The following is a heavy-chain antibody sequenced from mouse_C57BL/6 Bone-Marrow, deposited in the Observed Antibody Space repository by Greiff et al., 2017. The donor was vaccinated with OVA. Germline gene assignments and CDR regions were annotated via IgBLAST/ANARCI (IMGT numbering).Heavy chain of an antibody. D-gene: IGHD4-1*01. CDR3: TRELGRRKNYAMDY. CDR1: GLTFSSYA. CDR2: ISSGGDYI. Sequence: EVKVVESGEGLVKPGGSLKLSCAASGLTFSSYAMSWVRQTPEKRLEWVAYISSGGDYIYYADTVKGRFTISRDNARNTLYLQMSSLKSEDTAMYYCTRELGRRKNYAMDYWGQGTSVTVSS. J-gene: IGHJ4*01. V-gene: IGHV5-9-1*02.